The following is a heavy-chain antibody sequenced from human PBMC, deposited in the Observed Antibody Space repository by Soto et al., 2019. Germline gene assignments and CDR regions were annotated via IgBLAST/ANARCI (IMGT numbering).Heavy chain of an antibody. Sequence: SVKVSCKASGFTFTSSAVQWVRQARGQRLEWIGWIVVGSGNTNYAQKFQERVTITRDMSTSTAYMELSSLRSEDTAVYYCAAETHSGSPRPDYYYYGMDVWGQGTTVTVS. CDR3: AAETHSGSPRPDYYYYGMDV. D-gene: IGHD1-26*01. CDR2: IVVGSGNT. J-gene: IGHJ6*02. CDR1: GFTFTSSA. V-gene: IGHV1-58*01.